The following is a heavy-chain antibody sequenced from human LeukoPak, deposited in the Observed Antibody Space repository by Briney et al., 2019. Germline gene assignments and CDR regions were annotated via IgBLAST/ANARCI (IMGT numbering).Heavy chain of an antibody. CDR2: IYHSGST. Sequence: SETLSLTCTVSGYSISSGYYWGWIRQPPGRGLEWIGSIYHSGSTYYNPSLKSRVTISVDTSKNQFSLKLSSVTAADTAVYYCARVRGSPLYSSSTGTNWFDPWGQGTLVTASS. CDR1: GYSISSGYY. D-gene: IGHD6-13*01. V-gene: IGHV4-38-2*02. CDR3: ARVRGSPLYSSSTGTNWFDP. J-gene: IGHJ5*02.